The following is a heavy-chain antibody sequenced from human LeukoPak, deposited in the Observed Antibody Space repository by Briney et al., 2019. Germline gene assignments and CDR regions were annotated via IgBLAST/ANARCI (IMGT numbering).Heavy chain of an antibody. V-gene: IGHV3-23*01. D-gene: IGHD2-2*01. CDR3: ARANMAVVVPAAIQFDY. CDR1: GFTFSSYA. J-gene: IGHJ4*02. CDR2: ISGSGGGT. Sequence: GGSLRLSCAASGFTFSSYAMSWVRQAPGKGLEWVSAISGSGGGTYYADSVKGRFTISRDNSKNTLYLQMNSLRAEDTAVYYCARANMAVVVPAAIQFDYWGQGTLVTVSS.